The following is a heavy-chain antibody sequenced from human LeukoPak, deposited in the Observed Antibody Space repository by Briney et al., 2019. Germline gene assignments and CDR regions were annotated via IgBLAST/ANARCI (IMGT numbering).Heavy chain of an antibody. Sequence: PGGSLRRSCAASGFTVNSNYMSWVRQAPGKGLEWVSVVYSGDRTYYADSVKGRFTISRDDSTNTLYLLMNSLRAEDTAVYYCARGYLIDYWGQGTPVTVSS. CDR1: GFTVNSNY. CDR3: ARGYLIDY. D-gene: IGHD1-26*01. CDR2: VYSGDRT. V-gene: IGHV3-66*01. J-gene: IGHJ4*02.